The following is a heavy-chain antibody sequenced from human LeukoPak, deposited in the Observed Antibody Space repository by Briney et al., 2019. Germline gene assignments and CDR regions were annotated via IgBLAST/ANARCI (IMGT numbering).Heavy chain of an antibody. V-gene: IGHV4-59*01. CDR2: IYYSGST. D-gene: IGHD4-11*01. CDR3: ARVRIYSNYAGYYFDY. J-gene: IGHJ4*02. Sequence: PSETLSLTCTVSGGSISSYYWSWIRQPPGKGLEWIGYIYYSGSTNYNPSLKSRVTISVDTSKNQFSLKLSSVTAADTAVYYCARVRIYSNYAGYYFDYWGQGTLVTVSS. CDR1: GGSISSYY.